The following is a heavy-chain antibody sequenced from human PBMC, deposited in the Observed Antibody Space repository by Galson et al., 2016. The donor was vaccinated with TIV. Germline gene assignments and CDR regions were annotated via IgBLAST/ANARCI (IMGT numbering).Heavy chain of an antibody. CDR2: IKQDGGEK. D-gene: IGHD6-13*01. CDR1: GFTFSSYW. V-gene: IGHV3-7*01. Sequence: SLRLSCAASGFTFSSYWMSWVRQAPGKGLEWVANIKQDGGEKYYVDSVKGRFTISRDNAKNSLFLQMNSLRAEDRAVYYCARDFPPGYGSSFNDYWGQGTLVTVS. J-gene: IGHJ4*02. CDR3: ARDFPPGYGSSFNDY.